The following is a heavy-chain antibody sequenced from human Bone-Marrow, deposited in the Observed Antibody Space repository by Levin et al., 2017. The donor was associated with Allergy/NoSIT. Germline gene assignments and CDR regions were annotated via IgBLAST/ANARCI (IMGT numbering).Heavy chain of an antibody. V-gene: IGHV3-21*06. D-gene: IGHD3-10*01. CDR3: ARDVLLTFGDLYHAFDM. Sequence: AASVKVSCAASGFTFSSYSMNWVRQAPGKGLEWVSSISSSSRYIYYADSVKGRFTISRDNPKNSLYLQLNSLRAEDTAVYYCARDVLLTFGDLYHAFDMWGQGTMVTVSS. CDR2: ISSSSRYI. J-gene: IGHJ3*02. CDR1: GFTFSSYS.